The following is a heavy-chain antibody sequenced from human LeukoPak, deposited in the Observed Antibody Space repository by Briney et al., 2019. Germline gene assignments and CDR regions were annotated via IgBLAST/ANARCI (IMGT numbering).Heavy chain of an antibody. D-gene: IGHD2/OR15-2a*01. CDR1: GGSISIYY. Sequence: SETLSLTCTVSGGSISIYYWSWIRHPPGKGLEWIAYISDIGSINYNPSLKSRVTISLDTSKNQFSLKLSSVTAADTAVYSCAGHHPRNTVDFWGQGTLVTVSS. V-gene: IGHV4-59*08. CDR3: AGHHPRNTVDF. CDR2: ISDIGSI. J-gene: IGHJ4*02.